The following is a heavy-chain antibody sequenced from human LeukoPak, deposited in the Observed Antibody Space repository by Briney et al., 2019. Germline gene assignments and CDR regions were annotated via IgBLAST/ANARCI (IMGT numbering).Heavy chain of an antibody. Sequence: ASVKVSCKASGYIFTDYYIHWVRQAPGQGLEWMGWINPNSGGTNYAQKFQGRVTMTRDTSISTAYMELRRLRSDDTAIYYCARGPSQIMENYMDVWGKGPRSPSP. CDR2: INPNSGGT. CDR1: GYIFTDYY. V-gene: IGHV1-2*02. D-gene: IGHD3-16*01. CDR3: ARGPSQIMENYMDV. J-gene: IGHJ6*03.